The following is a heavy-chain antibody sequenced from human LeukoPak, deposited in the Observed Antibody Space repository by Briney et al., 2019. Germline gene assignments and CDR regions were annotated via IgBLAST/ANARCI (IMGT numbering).Heavy chain of an antibody. D-gene: IGHD5-18*01. CDR1: GFTFSSYA. CDR3: ARDPRIQLWLRLGYFDY. V-gene: IGHV3-30-3*01. CDR2: ISYDGSNK. J-gene: IGHJ4*02. Sequence: GGSLRLSCAASGFTFSSYAMHWVRQAPGKGLEWVAVISYDGSNKYYADSVKGRFTISRDNSKNTLYLQMNSLRAEDTAVYYCARDPRIQLWLRLGYFDYRGQGTLVTVSS.